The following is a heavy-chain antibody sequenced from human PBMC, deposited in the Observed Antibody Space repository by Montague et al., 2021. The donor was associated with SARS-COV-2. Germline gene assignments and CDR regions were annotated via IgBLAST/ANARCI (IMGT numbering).Heavy chain of an antibody. CDR1: GDSVSSNIAA. J-gene: IGHJ4*02. Sequence: CAISGDSVSSNIAAWNWIRQSPSRGLEWLGRTYCRSKWYNDYAVSVRSRITISPDTSKNQFSLQLNSVTPEDTAVYYCTQERGPGRTTWHYFDYWGQGTLVTVPS. D-gene: IGHD1-14*01. CDR2: TYCRSKWYN. V-gene: IGHV6-1*01. CDR3: TQERGPGRTTWHYFDY.